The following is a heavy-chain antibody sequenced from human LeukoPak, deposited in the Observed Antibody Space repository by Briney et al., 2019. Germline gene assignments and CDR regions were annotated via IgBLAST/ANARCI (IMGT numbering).Heavy chain of an antibody. CDR3: ARALGYSYGQFDY. J-gene: IGHJ4*02. V-gene: IGHV4-59*01. CDR2: IHYSGST. CDR1: GGSISNYY. D-gene: IGHD5-18*01. Sequence: SETLSLTCTVSGGSISNYYWNWIRQPPGKGLEWIGYIHYSGSTNYNPSLKSRVTISVDTSKSQFSLKLSSVTAADTAVYFCARALGYSYGQFDYWGQGTLVTVSS.